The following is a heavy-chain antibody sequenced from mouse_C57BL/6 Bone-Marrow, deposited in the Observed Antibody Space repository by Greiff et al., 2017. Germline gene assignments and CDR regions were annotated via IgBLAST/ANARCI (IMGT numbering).Heavy chain of an antibody. J-gene: IGHJ3*01. CDR1: GYAFTNYL. D-gene: IGHD2-3*01. V-gene: IGHV1-54*01. Sequence: VKLQESGAELVRPGTSVKVSCKASGYAFTNYLIEWVKQRPGQGLEWIGVINPGSGGTNYNEKFKGKATLTADKSSSTAYMQLSSLTSEDSAVYFCARIYPWFAYGGQGTLVTVSA. CDR2: INPGSGGT. CDR3: ARIYPWFAY.